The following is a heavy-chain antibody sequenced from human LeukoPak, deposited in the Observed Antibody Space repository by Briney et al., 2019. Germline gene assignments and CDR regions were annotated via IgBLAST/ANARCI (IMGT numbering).Heavy chain of an antibody. V-gene: IGHV1-18*01. CDR2: ISAYNDNT. CDR3: ARAYCSSTSCRAFDP. J-gene: IGHJ5*02. CDR1: GYTFTSYG. Sequence: ASVKVSCKASGYTFTSYGISWVRQAPGQELEWMGWISAYNDNTNYAQKLQGRVTMTTDTSTSTAYMELRSLRSDDTAVYYCARAYCSSTSCRAFDPWGQGTLVTVSS. D-gene: IGHD2-2*01.